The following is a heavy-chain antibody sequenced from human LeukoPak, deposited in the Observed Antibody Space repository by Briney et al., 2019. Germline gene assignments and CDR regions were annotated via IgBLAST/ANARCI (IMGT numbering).Heavy chain of an antibody. CDR1: GYTFTSYD. CDR3: ARGPPNWGYDY. J-gene: IGHJ4*02. D-gene: IGHD7-27*01. CDR2: MSPNSGDT. V-gene: IGHV1-8*01. Sequence: ASVKVSCKASGYTFTSYDFNWVRQATGQRPEWMGWMSPNSGDTGYAQKFQDRVTMTRNTSISTAYMELSSLRSDDTAVYYCARGPPNWGYDYWGPGTQVTVSS.